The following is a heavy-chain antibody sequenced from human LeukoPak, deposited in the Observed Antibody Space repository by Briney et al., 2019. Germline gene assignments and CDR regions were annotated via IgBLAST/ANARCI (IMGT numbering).Heavy chain of an antibody. CDR3: ARGSWYSSGWTMAYYYGMDV. V-gene: IGHV1-69*13. CDR2: IIPVFGTP. D-gene: IGHD6-19*01. J-gene: IGHJ6*02. Sequence: ASVTVSCKASGGAFSSYATTWVRQAPGQGLEWMGGIIPVFGTPDYAQKFQDRVTITADESTSTVYMEMSSLRFEDTAVYYCARGSWYSSGWTMAYYYGMDVWGQGTTVAVSS. CDR1: GGAFSSYA.